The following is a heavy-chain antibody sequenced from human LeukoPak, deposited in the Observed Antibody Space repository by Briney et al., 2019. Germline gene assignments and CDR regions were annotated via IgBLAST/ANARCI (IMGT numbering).Heavy chain of an antibody. CDR1: GGSFSGYY. CDR2: INHSGST. D-gene: IGHD3-22*01. V-gene: IGHV4-34*01. J-gene: IGHJ4*02. CDR3: ARESGYYDSSGYRRYYFDY. Sequence: PSETLSLTCAVYGGSFSGYYWSWIRQPPGKGLEWIGEINHSGSTNYNPSLKSRVTISVDTSKNQFSLKLSSVTAADTAVYYCARESGYYDSSGYRRYYFDYWGQGTLVTVSS.